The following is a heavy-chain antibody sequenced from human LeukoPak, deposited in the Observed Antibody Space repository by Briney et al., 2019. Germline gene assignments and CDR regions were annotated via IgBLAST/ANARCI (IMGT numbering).Heavy chain of an antibody. J-gene: IGHJ5*02. D-gene: IGHD2-2*01. CDR1: GYSISSYY. V-gene: IGHV4-59*01. CDR2: IYYSGST. CDR3: ARANRAVVVPAAIFGWFDP. Sequence: SETLSLTCSVSGYSISSYYWSWIRQPPGKGLEWIGYIYYSGSTNYNPSLKSRVTISVDTSKNQFSLKLSSVTAADTAVYYCARANRAVVVPAAIFGWFDPWGQGTLVTVSS.